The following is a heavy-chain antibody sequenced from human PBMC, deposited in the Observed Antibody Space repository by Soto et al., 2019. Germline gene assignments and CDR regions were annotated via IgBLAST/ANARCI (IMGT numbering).Heavy chain of an antibody. J-gene: IGHJ6*02. CDR2: ISSSSSTI. CDR1: GFTFSTYK. V-gene: IGHV3-48*02. D-gene: IGHD6-6*01. Sequence: GGSLRLSCAASGFTFSTYKMNWVRQAPGKGLEWVSYISSSSSTIYYADSVRGRFTISRDNAKNSLYLQMNSLRDEDTAVYYCARDKRPVGYYGMDVWRQGAMLIFS. CDR3: ARDKRPVGYYGMDV.